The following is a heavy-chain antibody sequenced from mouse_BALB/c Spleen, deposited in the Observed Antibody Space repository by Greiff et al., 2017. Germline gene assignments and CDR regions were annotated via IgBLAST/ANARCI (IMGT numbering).Heavy chain of an antibody. J-gene: IGHJ4*01. CDR3: ARQDMNYGIYAMDY. Sequence: EVHLVESGGDLVKPGGSLKLSCAASGFTFSSYGMSWVRQTPDKRLEWVATISSGGSYTYYPDSVKGRFTISRDNAKNTLYLQMSSLKSEDTAMYYCARQDMNYGIYAMDYWGQGTSVTVSS. D-gene: IGHD1-1*01. V-gene: IGHV5-6*01. CDR1: GFTFSSYG. CDR2: ISSGGSYT.